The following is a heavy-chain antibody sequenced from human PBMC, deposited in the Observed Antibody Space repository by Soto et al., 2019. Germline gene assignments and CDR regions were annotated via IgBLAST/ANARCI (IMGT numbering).Heavy chain of an antibody. Sequence: PGGSLRLSCAASGFTFSSYGMHWVRQAPGKGLEWVAVISYDGSNKYYADSVKGRFTISRDNSKNTLYLQMNSLRAEDTAVYYCAKDTRPADYGGLFEYWGQGTLVTVSS. CDR1: GFTFSSYG. J-gene: IGHJ4*02. CDR3: AKDTRPADYGGLFEY. V-gene: IGHV3-30*18. D-gene: IGHD4-17*01. CDR2: ISYDGSNK.